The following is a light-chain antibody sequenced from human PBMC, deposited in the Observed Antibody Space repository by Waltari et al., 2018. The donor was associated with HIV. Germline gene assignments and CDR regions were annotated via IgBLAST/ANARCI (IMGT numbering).Light chain of an antibody. CDR2: RDN. J-gene: IGLJ2*01. V-gene: IGLV10-54*02. CDR3: ATWDISLSAVV. CDR1: SNVAGNQR. Sequence: QARLLHPLSVSKGMRQTATLICTAISNVAGNQRAACLQQHQGHPPKLLSYRDNKRPSGISERFSASRSGNTASLTITGVQPEDEADYFCATWDISLSAVVFGGGTTLTVL.